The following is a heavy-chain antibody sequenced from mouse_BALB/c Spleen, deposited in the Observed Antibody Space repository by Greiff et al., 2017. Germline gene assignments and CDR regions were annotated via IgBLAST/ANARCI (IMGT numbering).Heavy chain of an antibody. D-gene: IGHD2-4*01. V-gene: IGHV1-80*01. J-gene: IGHJ3*01. CDR1: GYAFSSYW. CDR3: ARDYDYGIWFAY. CDR2: IYPGDGDT. Sequence: QVQLQQSGAELVRPGSSVKISCKASGYAFSSYWMNWVKQRPGQGLEWIGQIYPGDGDTNYNGKFKGKATLTADKSSSTAYMQLSSLTSEDSAVYFCARDYDYGIWFAYWGQGTLVTVSA.